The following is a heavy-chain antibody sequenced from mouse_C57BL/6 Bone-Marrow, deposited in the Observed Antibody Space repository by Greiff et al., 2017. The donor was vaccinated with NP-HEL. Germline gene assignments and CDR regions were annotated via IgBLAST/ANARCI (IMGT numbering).Heavy chain of an antibody. CDR1: GFTFSSYG. Sequence: DVMLVESGGDLVKPGGSLKLSCAASGFTFSSYGMSWVRQTPDKRLEWVATISSGGSYTYYPDSLKGRFTISRDNAKNTLYLQLSSLKSEDTAMYYCARHYYSNYFDYWGQGTTLTVSS. J-gene: IGHJ2*01. CDR2: ISSGGSYT. V-gene: IGHV5-6*02. CDR3: ARHYYSNYFDY. D-gene: IGHD2-5*01.